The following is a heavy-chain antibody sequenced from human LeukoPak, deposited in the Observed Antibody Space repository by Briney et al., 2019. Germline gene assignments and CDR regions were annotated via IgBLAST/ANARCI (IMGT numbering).Heavy chain of an antibody. Sequence: SETVSLTCTVSGGSISSYYWSWIRQPPGKGLEWIGYIYYSGSTNYNPSLKSRVTISVDTSKNQFSLKLSSVTAADTAVYYCARRVERWLPFDYWGQGTLVTVSS. V-gene: IGHV4-59*08. CDR2: IYYSGST. D-gene: IGHD5-24*01. CDR1: GGSISSYY. J-gene: IGHJ4*02. CDR3: ARRVERWLPFDY.